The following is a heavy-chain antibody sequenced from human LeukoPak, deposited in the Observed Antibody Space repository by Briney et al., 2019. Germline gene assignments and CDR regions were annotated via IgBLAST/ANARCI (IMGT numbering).Heavy chain of an antibody. CDR1: GYSFTSYW. CDR3: ASPTGGFGELHYAFEI. D-gene: IGHD3-10*01. Sequence: GESLKISCKGSGYSFTSYWIGWVRQMPGKGLEWMGTIYPGDSDTRYSPSFQGQVTISADKSISTAYLQWSSLKASDTAMYYCASPTGGFGELHYAFEIWGQGTMGTVSS. V-gene: IGHV5-51*01. J-gene: IGHJ3*02. CDR2: IYPGDSDT.